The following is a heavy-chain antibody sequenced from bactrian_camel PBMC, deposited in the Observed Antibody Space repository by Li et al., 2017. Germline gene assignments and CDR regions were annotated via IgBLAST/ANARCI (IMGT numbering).Heavy chain of an antibody. J-gene: IGHJ4*01. V-gene: IGHV3S53*01. CDR3: KVVLNGQNMCPARGHTY. CDR1: PYIPVCSYD. D-gene: IGHD5*01. CDR2: INSDGST. Sequence: HVQLVESGGGSVQAGGSLRLSCAAAPYIPVCSYDMSWYRQAPGEERGFVSGINSDGSTSYADSVKGRFTIATDNAKNNMYLQMNSLKPEDTAMYYCKVVLNGQNMCPARGHTYWGQGTQVTVS.